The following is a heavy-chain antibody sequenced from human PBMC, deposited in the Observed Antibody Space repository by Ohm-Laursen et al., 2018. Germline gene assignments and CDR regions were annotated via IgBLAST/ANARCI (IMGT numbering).Heavy chain of an antibody. J-gene: IGHJ4*02. Sequence: SLRLSCPATGFTFSSYGMHWVRQAPGKGLEWVAVMSYDGSNKYYADSVKGRFTISRDNSKNTLYLQMNSLRAEDTAVYYCAKPAYDYVWGSPFDYWGQGTLVTVSS. CDR1: GFTFSSYG. CDR3: AKPAYDYVWGSPFDY. V-gene: IGHV3-30*18. CDR2: MSYDGSNK. D-gene: IGHD3-16*01.